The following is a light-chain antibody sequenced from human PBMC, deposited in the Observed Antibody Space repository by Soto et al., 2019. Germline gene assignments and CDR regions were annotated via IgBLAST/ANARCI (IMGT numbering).Light chain of an antibody. V-gene: IGLV4-69*02. CDR2: LNSDGSH. J-gene: IGLJ3*02. Sequence: QLVLTQSPSASASLGASVKLTCTLSSGHSSYPIAWHQQQPEKGPRYLMKLNSDGSHSKGDGIPDRFSGSSSGAERYLTISSLQSGDEADYYCQTWGTGTVVFGGGTKVTVL. CDR1: SGHSSYP. CDR3: QTWGTGTVV.